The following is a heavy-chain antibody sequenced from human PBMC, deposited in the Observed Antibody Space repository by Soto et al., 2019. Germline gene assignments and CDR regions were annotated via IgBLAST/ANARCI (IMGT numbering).Heavy chain of an antibody. V-gene: IGHV3-30*18. J-gene: IGHJ6*02. D-gene: IGHD2-2*01. Sequence: GGSLRLSCAASGFTFNKYGMHWVRQAPGKGLEWVAVISYDGSNKYYADSVKGRFTISRDNSKNTLYLQMNSLGAEDTAVYYCAKDIVVVPAAIRGKYYYYYGLDVWGQGTTVTVSS. CDR2: ISYDGSNK. CDR1: GFTFNKYG. CDR3: AKDIVVVPAAIRGKYYYYYGLDV.